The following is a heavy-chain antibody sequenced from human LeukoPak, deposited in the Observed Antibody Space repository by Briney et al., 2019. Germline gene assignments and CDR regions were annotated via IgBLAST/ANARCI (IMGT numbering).Heavy chain of an antibody. CDR1: GGSISSSSYY. Sequence: TLSLTCTVSGGSISSSSYYWGWIRQPPGQGVEGIGFIFYSGSTYYNPSLKSRVTISVDTSKNQFSLKLSSVTAATTAAYYCARRGYGASRRYFDYWGQGTLVTVSS. CDR3: ARRGYGASRRYFDY. D-gene: IGHD2-15*01. V-gene: IGHV4-39*01. CDR2: IFYSGST. J-gene: IGHJ4*02.